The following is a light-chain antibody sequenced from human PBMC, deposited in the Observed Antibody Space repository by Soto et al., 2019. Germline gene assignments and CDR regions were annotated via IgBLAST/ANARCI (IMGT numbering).Light chain of an antibody. Sequence: QSVLTQPPSVSGAPGQRVTISCTGNSSNIGADDDVHWYQQLPGTAPKLLIYGNNNRPSGVPDRFSGSKSGTSASLAITGLQAEDAGNSYCQSYDSFLCAPVVVGTGTKVTV. J-gene: IGLJ1*01. CDR1: SSNIGADDD. V-gene: IGLV1-40*01. CDR2: GNN. CDR3: QSYDSFLCAPVV.